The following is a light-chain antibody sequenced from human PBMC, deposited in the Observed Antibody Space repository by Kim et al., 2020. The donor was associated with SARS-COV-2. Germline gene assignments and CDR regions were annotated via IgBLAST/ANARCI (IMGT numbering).Light chain of an antibody. J-gene: IGKJ2*01. CDR2: DAS. V-gene: IGKV1-5*01. CDR3: QQYHSYPYT. Sequence: DIQMTQSPSTLSASVGDRVTITCRASQSIISWVAWYQQKPGKAPNLLMYDASYLERGVPSRFSGSGSGTQFTLTISSLQPDDFATYYCQQYHSYPYTFGQGTKLEI. CDR1: QSIISW.